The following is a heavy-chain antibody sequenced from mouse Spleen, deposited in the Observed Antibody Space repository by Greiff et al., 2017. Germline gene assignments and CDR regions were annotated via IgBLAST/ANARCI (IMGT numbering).Heavy chain of an antibody. CDR2: ISSGSSTI. V-gene: IGHV5-17*01. D-gene: IGHD2-2*01. Sequence: EVKLMESGGGLVKPGGSLKLSCAASGFTFSDYGMHWVRQAPEKGLEWVAYISSGSSTIYYADTVKGRFTISRDNAKNTLFLQMTSLRSEDTAMYYCARDGYDGGYAMDYWGQGTSVTVSS. J-gene: IGHJ4*01. CDR3: ARDGYDGGYAMDY. CDR1: GFTFSDYG.